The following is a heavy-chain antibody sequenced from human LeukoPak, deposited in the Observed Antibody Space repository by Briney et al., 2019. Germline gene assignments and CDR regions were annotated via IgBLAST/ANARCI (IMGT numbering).Heavy chain of an antibody. CDR3: ARVGGYYDSSGHT. CDR2: ISSSSSTI. J-gene: IGHJ4*02. Sequence: GGSLRLSCAASGFTFSSYSMNWVRQAPGKGLEWVSYISSSSSTIYYADSVKGRFTISRDNAKNSLYLQMNSLRAEDTAVYYCARVGGYYDSSGHTWGQGTLVTVSS. V-gene: IGHV3-48*01. CDR1: GFTFSSYS. D-gene: IGHD3-22*01.